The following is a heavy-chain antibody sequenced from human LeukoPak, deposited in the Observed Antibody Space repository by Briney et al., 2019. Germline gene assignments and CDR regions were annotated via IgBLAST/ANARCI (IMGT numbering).Heavy chain of an antibody. D-gene: IGHD1-26*01. CDR3: EHRRVGATHFDY. V-gene: IGHV2-5*01. CDR1: GFSLSTSGVG. Sequence: GSGPTLVNPTQTLTLTCTFSGFSLSTSGVGVGWIRQPPGKALEWLALIYWNDDKRYSPSLKSRLTITKDTSKNQVVLTMTNMDPADTATYYCEHRRVGATHFDYWGQGTLVTVSS. CDR2: IYWNDDK. J-gene: IGHJ4*02.